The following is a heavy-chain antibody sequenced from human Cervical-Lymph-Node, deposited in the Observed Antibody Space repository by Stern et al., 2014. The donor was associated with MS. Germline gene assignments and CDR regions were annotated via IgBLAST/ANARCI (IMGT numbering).Heavy chain of an antibody. CDR1: GYTFTRYG. Sequence: VQLVESGAEAKKLGASVKGSCKASGYTFTRYGISWVRQAAGQALEWMGWISAYNGNTNDAQKLQGRVTMTTDTSTSTAYMELRSLRSDDTAVYYCARGLLGSENAFDIWGQGTMVTVSS. V-gene: IGHV1-18*01. J-gene: IGHJ3*02. CDR3: ARGLLGSENAFDI. D-gene: IGHD2-15*01. CDR2: ISAYNGNT.